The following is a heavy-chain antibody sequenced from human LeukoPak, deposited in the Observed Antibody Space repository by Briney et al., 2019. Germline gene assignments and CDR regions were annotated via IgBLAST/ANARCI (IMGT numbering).Heavy chain of an antibody. CDR3: ARGTGTYFQHYFDY. CDR1: GYTFTNYA. Sequence: ASVKVSCKASGYTFTNYAMHWVRQAPGQRLEWMGWISAYNGNTHYAQKLQGRVTMTTDTSTSTAYMELRSLRSDDTAVVYCARGTGTYFQHYFDYWGQGTLVTVSS. CDR2: ISAYNGNT. D-gene: IGHD1-26*01. J-gene: IGHJ4*02. V-gene: IGHV1-18*01.